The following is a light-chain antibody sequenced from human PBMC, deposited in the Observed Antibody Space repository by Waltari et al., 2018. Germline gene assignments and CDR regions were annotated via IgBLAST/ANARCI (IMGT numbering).Light chain of an antibody. J-gene: IGLJ2*01. Sequence: QSALTQPASVSGSPGQSLTISCTGTRSDVGSYNLVSWYQQHPGKAPKLMIYEVNKRPSGVSNRFSGSKSGNTASLTISGLQAEDEADYYCCSYAGSSTSWVFGGGTKLTVL. CDR3: CSYAGSSTSWV. V-gene: IGLV2-23*02. CDR2: EVN. CDR1: RSDVGSYNL.